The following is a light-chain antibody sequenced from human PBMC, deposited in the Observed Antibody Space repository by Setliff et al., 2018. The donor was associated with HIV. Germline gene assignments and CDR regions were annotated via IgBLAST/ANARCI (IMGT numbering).Light chain of an antibody. CDR2: EVS. CDR1: SSDVGSYNF. J-gene: IGLJ1*01. V-gene: IGLV2-23*02. CDR3: CSYAGSSIFYV. Sequence: QSALAQPASVSGSPGQSITISCTGTSSDVGSYNFVSWYQQHPGKAPKLMIYEVSKRPSGDSDRFSGSKSGNTASLTISGLQADDEADYYCCSYAGSSIFYVFGSGTKVTVL.